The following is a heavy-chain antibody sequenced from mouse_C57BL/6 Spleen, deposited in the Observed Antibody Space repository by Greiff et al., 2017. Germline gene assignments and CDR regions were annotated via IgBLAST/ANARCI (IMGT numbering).Heavy chain of an antibody. D-gene: IGHD2-5*01. J-gene: IGHJ2*01. V-gene: IGHV1-82*01. Sequence: QVQLKQSGPELVKPGASVKISCKASGYAFSSSWMNWVKQRPGKGLEWIGRIYPGDGDTNYNGKFKGKATLTADKSSSTAYMQLSSLTSEDSAVYFCAREEAYYSNYLYWGQGTTLTVSS. CDR2: IYPGDGDT. CDR3: AREEAYYSNYLY. CDR1: GYAFSSSW.